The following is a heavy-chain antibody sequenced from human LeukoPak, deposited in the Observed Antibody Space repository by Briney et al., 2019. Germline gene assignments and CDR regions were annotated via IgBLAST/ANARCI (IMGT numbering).Heavy chain of an antibody. CDR2: IYTSGST. CDR1: GGSIRSYY. Sequence: SETLSLTCTVSGGSIRSYYWSWIRQPPGKGLEWIGRIYTSGSTHYNPSLKSRVTMSVDMSKNQFSLKLSSVTAADTAVYYCARDLLTVDAFDIWGQGTMVTVSS. J-gene: IGHJ3*02. CDR3: ARDLLTVDAFDI. D-gene: IGHD2-15*01. V-gene: IGHV4-4*07.